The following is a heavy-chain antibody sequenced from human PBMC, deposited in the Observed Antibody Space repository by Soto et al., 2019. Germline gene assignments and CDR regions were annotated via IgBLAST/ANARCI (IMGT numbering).Heavy chain of an antibody. CDR3: ARSIAVAGTYHYYGMDV. V-gene: IGHV5-51*01. J-gene: IGHJ6*02. Sequence: GESLKISCKGSGYSFTSYWIGWVRQMPGKGLEWMGIIYPGDSDTRYSPSFQGQVTISADKSISTAYLQWSSLKASDTAMYYCARSIAVAGTYHYYGMDVWGQGTTVTVSS. CDR1: GYSFTSYW. D-gene: IGHD6-19*01. CDR2: IYPGDSDT.